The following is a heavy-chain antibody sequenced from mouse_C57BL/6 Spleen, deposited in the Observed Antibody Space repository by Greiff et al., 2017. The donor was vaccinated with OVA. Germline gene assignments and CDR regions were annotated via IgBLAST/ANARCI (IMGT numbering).Heavy chain of an antibody. J-gene: IGHJ3*01. CDR3: TRPQGARGFAY. CDR1: GFTFSDAW. CDR2: IRNKANNHAT. Sequence: EVQLVESGGGLVQPGGSMKLSCAASGFTFSDAWMDWVRQSPEKGLEWVAEIRNKANNHATYYAESVKGRFTISRDDSKSSVYLQMNSLRAEDTGIYYCTRPQGARGFAYWGQGTLVTVSA. V-gene: IGHV6-6*01.